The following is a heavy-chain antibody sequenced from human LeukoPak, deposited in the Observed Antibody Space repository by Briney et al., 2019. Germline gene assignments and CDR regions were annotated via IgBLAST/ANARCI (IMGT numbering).Heavy chain of an antibody. CDR1: GGSFSGYY. CDR2: INHSGST. V-gene: IGHV4-34*01. Sequence: SETLSLTCAVYGGSFSGYYWSWIRQPPGKGLEWIGEINHSGSTNYNPSLKSRVTISVDTSKNQFSLKLSSVTAADTAVYYCARGSAAVAPYRGKGYVDYWGQGTLVTVSS. D-gene: IGHD6-19*01. CDR3: ARGSAAVAPYRGKGYVDY. J-gene: IGHJ4*02.